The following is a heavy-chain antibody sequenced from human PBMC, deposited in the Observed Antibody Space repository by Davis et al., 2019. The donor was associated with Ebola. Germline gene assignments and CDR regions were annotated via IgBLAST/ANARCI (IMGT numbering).Heavy chain of an antibody. CDR3: ARKGSKHDY. D-gene: IGHD4-11*01. J-gene: IGHJ4*02. CDR2: ITGSGGYI. V-gene: IGHV3-23*01. CDR1: GFTFSTYA. Sequence: GGSLRLSCAASGFTFSTYAMHWVRQAPGKGLEWVAGITGSGGYIEYADSVQGRFTISRDNSKNSLYLQMNSLRAEDTAVYYCARKGSKHDYWGQGTLVTVSS.